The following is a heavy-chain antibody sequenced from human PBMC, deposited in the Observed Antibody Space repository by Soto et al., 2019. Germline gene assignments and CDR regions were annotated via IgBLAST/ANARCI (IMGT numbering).Heavy chain of an antibody. D-gene: IGHD3-10*01. CDR1: GYMFTSYG. CDR3: ARFNGSGTNYYMDV. J-gene: IGHJ6*03. Sequence: QVPLVQSGAELKKAGASAKVSCKASGYMFTSYGISWVRQAPGQGLEWMAWISVNNGNTNYAQKFQGRVTMTTDTSTNTAHMELRSLRYDDTAVYYCARFNGSGTNYYMDVWGKGTTVIVSS. V-gene: IGHV1-18*01. CDR2: ISVNNGNT.